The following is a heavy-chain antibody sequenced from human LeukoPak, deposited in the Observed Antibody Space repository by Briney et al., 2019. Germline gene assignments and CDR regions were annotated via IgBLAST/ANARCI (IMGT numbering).Heavy chain of an antibody. D-gene: IGHD3-16*01. V-gene: IGHV3-23*01. CDR1: GVTFNSYV. Sequence: GGSLRLSCEASGVTFNSYVMSWVRQAPGKGPEWVSAIRGSGDDTSYADSVKGRFTISRDNSKNMLYLHMNSLRAEDTAVYYCAKAHDDWDYVYFRHWGQGTLVTVSS. CDR3: AKAHDDWDYVYFRH. J-gene: IGHJ1*01. CDR2: IRGSGDDT.